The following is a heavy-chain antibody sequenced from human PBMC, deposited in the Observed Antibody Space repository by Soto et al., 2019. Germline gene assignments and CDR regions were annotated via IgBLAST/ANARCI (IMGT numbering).Heavy chain of an antibody. J-gene: IGHJ6*02. Sequence: QVQLVQSGAEVKKPGASVKVSCKASRYTFTRSGISWVRQAPGQGHEWMGWISSYNGDTNYAQTFQGRVTMTTDTSTSTAYMELRSLRSDDMAVYYCAREGVAPYYYYGMDVWGQGTPVTVSS. CDR2: ISSYNGDT. CDR3: AREGVAPYYYYGMDV. D-gene: IGHD5-12*01. V-gene: IGHV1-18*03. CDR1: RYTFTRSG.